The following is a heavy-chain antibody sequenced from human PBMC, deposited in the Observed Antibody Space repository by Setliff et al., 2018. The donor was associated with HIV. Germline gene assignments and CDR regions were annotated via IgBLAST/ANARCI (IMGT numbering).Heavy chain of an antibody. CDR1: RGSFSSYA. V-gene: IGHV1-69*04. Sequence: SSVQVSCLASRGSFSSYAISWVRQAPGQGLEWMGRIIPMFGKANYAQNFRGRVTITADKSTSTAYMELSSLRSEDMAVYYCARDRETIFGVVSLPDDAFDIWGQGTMVTVSS. CDR3: ARDRETIFGVVSLPDDAFDI. CDR2: IIPMFGKA. D-gene: IGHD3-3*01. J-gene: IGHJ3*02.